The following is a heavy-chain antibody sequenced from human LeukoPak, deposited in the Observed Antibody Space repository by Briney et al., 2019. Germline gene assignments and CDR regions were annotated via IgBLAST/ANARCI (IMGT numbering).Heavy chain of an antibody. V-gene: IGHV4-4*02. CDR3: ARGKLSHYYFDY. CDR1: GGSISSSNW. D-gene: IGHD1-1*01. CDR2: IYHSGST. J-gene: IGHJ4*02. Sequence: PSETLSLTCAVSGGSISSSNWWSWVRQPPGKGLEWIGYIYHSGSTYYNPSLKSRVTISVDRSKNQFSLKLSSVTAADTAVYYCARGKLSHYYFDYWGQGTLVTVSS.